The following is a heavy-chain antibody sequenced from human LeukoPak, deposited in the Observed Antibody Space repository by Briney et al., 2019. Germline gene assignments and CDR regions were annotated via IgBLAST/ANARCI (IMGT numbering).Heavy chain of an antibody. CDR2: IIISSSYI. Sequence: PGGSLRLSCAAPGFTFSSYSMNSVRQAPGKGLGWVSSIIISSSYIYYADSVKGRFTISRDNAKNSLYLQMNSLRAEDTAVYYCARVEVRFGELFDPWGQGTLVTVAS. V-gene: IGHV3-21*01. D-gene: IGHD3-10*01. CDR1: GFTFSSYS. J-gene: IGHJ5*02. CDR3: ARVEVRFGELFDP.